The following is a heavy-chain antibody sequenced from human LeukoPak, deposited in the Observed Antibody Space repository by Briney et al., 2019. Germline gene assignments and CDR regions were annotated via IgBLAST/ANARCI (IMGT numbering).Heavy chain of an antibody. CDR1: GFTFSSYG. Sequence: GGSLRLSCAASGFTFSSYGMNWVRQAPGKGLEWVSSISSSSSYIYYADSVKGRFTISRDNAKNSLYLQMNSLRAEDTAVYYCARDLLGTQLRYFDWSLYFDYWGQGTLVTVSS. CDR2: ISSSSSYI. CDR3: ARDLLGTQLRYFDWSLYFDY. J-gene: IGHJ4*02. D-gene: IGHD3-9*01. V-gene: IGHV3-21*01.